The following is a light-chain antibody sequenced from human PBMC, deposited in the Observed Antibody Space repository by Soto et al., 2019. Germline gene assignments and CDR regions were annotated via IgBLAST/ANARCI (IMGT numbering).Light chain of an antibody. V-gene: IGKV2-28*01. J-gene: IGKJ1*01. CDR2: LGS. CDR1: QSLLHSNGYNY. CDR3: MQALQNPWT. Sequence: DIVITQSVLSLPVTPGEPASISCRSSQSLLHSNGYNYLDWYLQKPGQSPQLLIYLGSNRASGVPDRFSGSGSGTDFTLKISRVEAEYVGVYYCMQALQNPWTFGQGTKVEIK.